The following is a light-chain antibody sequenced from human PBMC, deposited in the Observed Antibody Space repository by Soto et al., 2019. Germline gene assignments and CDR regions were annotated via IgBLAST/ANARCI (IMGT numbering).Light chain of an antibody. Sequence: IRLTQSPSSLSPSVGDTVTITCRASQGISSSLAWYQQNPGKAAKLLIYAASTLHSEVPSRFSGSGSGIDFTLTISSLQPEDFATYYCQQLNSYSMTLGQGPKVQIK. V-gene: IGKV1-9*01. CDR1: QGISSS. CDR2: AAS. CDR3: QQLNSYSMT. J-gene: IGKJ1*01.